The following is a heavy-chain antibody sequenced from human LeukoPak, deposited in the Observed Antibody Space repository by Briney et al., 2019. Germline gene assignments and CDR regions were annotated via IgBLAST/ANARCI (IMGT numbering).Heavy chain of an antibody. J-gene: IGHJ4*02. Sequence: ASVKVSCKASGYTFTSYGISWVRQAPGQGLEWMGWISAYNGNTNYAQKLQGRVTMTTDTSTSTAYMELRSLRSDDTAVYYCARVEEYDFWSGYPIRRFDYWGQGTLVTVSS. CDR1: GYTFTSYG. V-gene: IGHV1-18*01. CDR3: ARVEEYDFWSGYPIRRFDY. D-gene: IGHD3-3*01. CDR2: ISAYNGNT.